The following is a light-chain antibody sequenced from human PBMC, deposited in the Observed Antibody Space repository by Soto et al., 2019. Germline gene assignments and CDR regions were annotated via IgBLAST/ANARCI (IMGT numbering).Light chain of an antibody. CDR2: GAS. CDR1: QSVHSSH. J-gene: IGKJ1*01. CDR3: QQYDSSPTT. Sequence: EIVLTQSPGTLSLSPGKRATLSCWPSQSVHSSHLAWYQQRPGQPPRLLIYGASSRATGIPDRFSGSGSGTVFTLTISRLEPEDFAVYFCQQYDSSPTTFGQGTKVEIK. V-gene: IGKV3-20*01.